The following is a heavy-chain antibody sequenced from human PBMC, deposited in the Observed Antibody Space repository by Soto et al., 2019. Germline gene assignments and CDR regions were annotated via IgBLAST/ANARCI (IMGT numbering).Heavy chain of an antibody. CDR1: CSHVTSYG. V-gene: IGHV1-18*01. J-gene: IGHJ5*02. Sequence: CKSSCSHVTSYGMSWVRHAPGQGLEWMGWISAYNGNTNYAQKLQGRVTMTTDTSTSTAYMELRSLRSDDTAVYYCARDKGPGRFDPCGQRTLVTVSS. D-gene: IGHD2-2*01. CDR3: ARDKGPGRFDP. CDR2: ISAYNGNT.